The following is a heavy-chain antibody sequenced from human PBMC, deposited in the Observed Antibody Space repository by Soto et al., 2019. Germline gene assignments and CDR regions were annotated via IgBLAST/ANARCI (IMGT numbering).Heavy chain of an antibody. V-gene: IGHV1-18*01. J-gene: IGHJ1*01. CDR3: ARYTAAASENE. CDR1: GYTFSTSG. Sequence: QVQLVQSGAEVKRPGASVKVSCKASGYTFSTSGISWVRQAPGQGLEWVGWISPDNGNTKSAQRLQGRVTLTTDTSASTADMELRTLTSDRTDVSYSARYTAAASENEWSQGTRVTASS. D-gene: IGHD6-25*01. CDR2: ISPDNGNT.